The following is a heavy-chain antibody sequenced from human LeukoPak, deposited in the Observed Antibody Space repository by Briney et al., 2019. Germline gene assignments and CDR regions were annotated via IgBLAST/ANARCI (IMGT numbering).Heavy chain of an antibody. V-gene: IGHV4-61*02. Sequence: SQTLSLTCTVSGGSISSGSYYWSWIRQPAGKGLEWIGRIYTNGSTNYNPSLKSRVTISVDTSKNQFSLKLSSVTAADTAVYYCATDGGNSYYYYYMDVWGKGTTVTVSS. CDR3: ATDGGNSYYYYYMDV. CDR2: IYTNGST. J-gene: IGHJ6*03. D-gene: IGHD4-23*01. CDR1: GGSISSGSYY.